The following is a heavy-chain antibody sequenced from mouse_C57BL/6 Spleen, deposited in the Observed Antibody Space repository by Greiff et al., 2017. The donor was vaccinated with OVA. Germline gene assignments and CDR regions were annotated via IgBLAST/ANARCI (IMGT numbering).Heavy chain of an antibody. Sequence: QVQLQQSGAELVRPGASVKLSCKASGYTFTDYYINWVKQRPGQGLEWIARIYPGSGNTYYNEKFKGQATLTAEKSSSTAYMQLSSLTSEDSAVYFCARAGTYDAMDYWGQGTSDTVSS. CDR2: IYPGSGNT. D-gene: IGHD3-3*01. J-gene: IGHJ4*01. V-gene: IGHV1-76*01. CDR3: ARAGTYDAMDY. CDR1: GYTFTDYY.